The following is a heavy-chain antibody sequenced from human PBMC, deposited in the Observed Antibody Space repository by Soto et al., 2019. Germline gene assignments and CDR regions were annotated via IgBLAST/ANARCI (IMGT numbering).Heavy chain of an antibody. D-gene: IGHD6-19*01. CDR3: TRRTVNMRTVNSGLKTHCFDY. CDR2: IFYTGSS. V-gene: IGHV4-59*08. J-gene: IGHJ4*02. CDR1: GVSITSYY. Sequence: ASEILSLTCTVSGVSITSYYWSWIRQSPGKGLEWIGHIFYTGSSNYNPSLRSRVTTSVDTSKNQFSLKLSSVTAADTAVYYCTRRTVNMRTVNSGLKTHCFDYCRQEARVTVAS.